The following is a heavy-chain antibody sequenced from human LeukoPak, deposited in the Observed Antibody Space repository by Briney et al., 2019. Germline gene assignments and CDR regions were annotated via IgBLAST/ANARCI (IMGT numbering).Heavy chain of an antibody. CDR2: ISGSGGST. CDR3: AKDGPSYYYDSSGYYYDY. CDR1: GFTFSSYA. D-gene: IGHD3-22*01. Sequence: GGSLRLSCAASGFTFSSYAMSWVRQAPGKGLEWVSAISGSGGSTYYADSVKGRFTISRDNSKNTLYLQMNSLRAEDTAVYYCAKDGPSYYYDSSGYYYDYWGQGTLVTVSS. J-gene: IGHJ4*02. V-gene: IGHV3-23*01.